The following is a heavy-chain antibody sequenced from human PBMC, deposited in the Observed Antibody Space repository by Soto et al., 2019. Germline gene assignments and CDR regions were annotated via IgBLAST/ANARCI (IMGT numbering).Heavy chain of an antibody. D-gene: IGHD6-19*01. CDR1: GGSFSGYY. CDR2: INHSGST. CDR3: ARGRGIAVARRWFDP. J-gene: IGHJ5*02. Sequence: QVQLQQWGAGLLKPSETLSLTCAVYGGSFSGYYWCWIRQPPGKGLEWIGEINHSGSTNYNPSLKSRVTISVDTSKNQFSLKLSSVTAADTAVYYCARGRGIAVARRWFDPWGQGTLVTVSS. V-gene: IGHV4-34*01.